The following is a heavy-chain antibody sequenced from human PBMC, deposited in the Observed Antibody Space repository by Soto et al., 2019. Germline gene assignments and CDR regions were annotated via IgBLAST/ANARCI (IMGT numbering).Heavy chain of an antibody. J-gene: IGHJ4*02. CDR1: GFTFRDYA. CDR3: GKERRGSGGSVCNF. D-gene: IGHD6-19*01. Sequence: EVQLLESGGGLVQPGGSLRLSCKVSGFTFRDYAMSWVRQAPGKGLEWVSDISGSGGDARYADSVKGRFTISRDNSRDTRFRQRNSWRVDDRAVYYCGKERRGSGGSVCNFWGRGTLVTVSS. V-gene: IGHV3-23*01. CDR2: ISGSGGDA.